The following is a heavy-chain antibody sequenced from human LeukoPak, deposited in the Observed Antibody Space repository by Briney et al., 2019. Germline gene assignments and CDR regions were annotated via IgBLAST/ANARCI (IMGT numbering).Heavy chain of an antibody. Sequence: SVKVSCKASGGTFSSYAISWVRQAPGQGLEWMGGIIPIFGTANYAQKFQGRVTITADESTSTAYMELSSLRSEDTAVYYCARDPFDYYGSGSYRYYYGMDVWGQGTTVTVSS. CDR2: IIPIFGTA. CDR1: GGTFSSYA. CDR3: ARDPFDYYGSGSYRYYYGMDV. J-gene: IGHJ6*02. D-gene: IGHD3-10*01. V-gene: IGHV1-69*13.